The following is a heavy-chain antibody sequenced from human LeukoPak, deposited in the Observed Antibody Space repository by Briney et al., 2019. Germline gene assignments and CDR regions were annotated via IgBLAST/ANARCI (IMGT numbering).Heavy chain of an antibody. V-gene: IGHV3-21*01. CDR1: GFTFSSYS. Sequence: GGSLRLSCAASGFTFSSYSMNWVRQAPGKGLEWVSSISSSSSYIYYADSVKGRFTISRDNAKNSLYLQMNSLRAEDTAVYYCAKDRNGWGPVENQWGQGTLVTVSS. D-gene: IGHD7-27*01. CDR2: ISSSSSYI. CDR3: AKDRNGWGPVENQ. J-gene: IGHJ4*02.